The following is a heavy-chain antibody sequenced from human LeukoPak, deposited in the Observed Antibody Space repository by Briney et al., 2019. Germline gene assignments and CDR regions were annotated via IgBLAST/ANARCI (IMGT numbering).Heavy chain of an antibody. D-gene: IGHD4-17*01. J-gene: IGHJ3*02. CDR3: AKARGGGGDYGVDAFDI. CDR2: ISGSGGST. V-gene: IGHV3-23*01. CDR1: GFTFSSYA. Sequence: PGGSLRLSCAASGFTFSSYAMSWVRQAPGKGLEWVSAISGSGGSTYYADSVKGRFTISRDNSKNTLYLQMNSLRAEDTALYYCAKARGGGGDYGVDAFDIWGQGTMVTVSS.